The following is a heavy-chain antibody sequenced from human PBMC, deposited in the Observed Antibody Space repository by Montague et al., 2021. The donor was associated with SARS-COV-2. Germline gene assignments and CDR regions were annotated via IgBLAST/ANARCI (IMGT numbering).Heavy chain of an antibody. J-gene: IGHJ4*02. V-gene: IGHV3-53*01. CDR1: GFIVSNKY. CDR3: ATSGAPNLGDS. Sequence: SLRLSCAASGFIVSNKYMSWVRQAAGKGLDWVSIIYPDGSTYYSDSLKGRFTISRDNSKNTLYLQMNDLEPEDTAVYYCATSGAPNLGDSWGQGTLVTVSP. D-gene: IGHD2-8*01. CDR2: IYPDGST.